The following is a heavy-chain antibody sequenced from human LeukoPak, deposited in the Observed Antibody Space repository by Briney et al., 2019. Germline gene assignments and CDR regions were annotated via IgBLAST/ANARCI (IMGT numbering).Heavy chain of an antibody. J-gene: IGHJ3*02. CDR2: ISSNGGST. CDR1: GFTFSSYA. Sequence: GGSLRLSCAASGFTFSSYAMHWVRQAPGKGLEYVSAISSNGGSTYYANSVKGRFTISRDNSKNTLYLQMGSLRAEDTAVYYCAKDQFYGDYGDDAFDIWGQGTMVTVSS. D-gene: IGHD4-17*01. CDR3: AKDQFYGDYGDDAFDI. V-gene: IGHV3-64*01.